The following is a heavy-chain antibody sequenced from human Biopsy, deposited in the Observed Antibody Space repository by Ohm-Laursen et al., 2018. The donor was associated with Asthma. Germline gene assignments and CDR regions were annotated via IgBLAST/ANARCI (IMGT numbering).Heavy chain of an antibody. Sequence: SLRLSCAASGFCFGDFFMTWVRQAPGKGLEWVASISSSGSTKYPTESVLGRCTISRDNTQKSMTLELRSLRVEDPAIYYCARVLKSSCRGRFFCFALDVWGQGTPVAVSS. CDR1: GFCFGDFF. CDR2: ISSSGSTK. J-gene: IGHJ6*02. V-gene: IGHV3-11*01. CDR3: ARVLKSSCRGRFFCFALDV. D-gene: IGHD4/OR15-4a*01.